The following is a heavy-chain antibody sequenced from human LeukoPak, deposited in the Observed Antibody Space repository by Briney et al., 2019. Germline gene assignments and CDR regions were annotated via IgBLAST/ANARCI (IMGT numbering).Heavy chain of an antibody. Sequence: PGRSLRLSCAASGFTFSSFGMHWVRQAPGKGLEWVAVISIDGSDKYYGDSVKGRFTISRDNSKNTLYLQMNSLRAEDTAVYYCANLALPFYHFDYWGQGTLVTVSS. CDR1: GFTFSSFG. D-gene: IGHD2-21*02. V-gene: IGHV3-30*18. CDR3: ANLALPFYHFDY. J-gene: IGHJ4*02. CDR2: ISIDGSDK.